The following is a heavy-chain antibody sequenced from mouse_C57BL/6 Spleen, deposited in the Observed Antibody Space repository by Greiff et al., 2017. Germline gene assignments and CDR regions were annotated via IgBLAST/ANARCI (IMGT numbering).Heavy chain of an antibody. CDR2: IDPSDSYP. D-gene: IGHD1-1*01. Sequence: VQLQQPGAELVRPGTSVKLSCKASGYTFTRYWMHWVKQRPGQGLEWIGVIDPSDSYPTYNQQFKGKATLTVDTSSSPAYMPLSSLTSEDSAVYYCARGYGSSYWYFDVWGTGTTVTVSS. CDR1: GYTFTRYW. CDR3: ARGYGSSYWYFDV. V-gene: IGHV1-59*01. J-gene: IGHJ1*03.